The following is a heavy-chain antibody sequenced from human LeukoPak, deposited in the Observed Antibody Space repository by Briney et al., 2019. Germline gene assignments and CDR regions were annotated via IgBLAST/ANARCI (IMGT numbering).Heavy chain of an antibody. D-gene: IGHD3-10*01. CDR3: ARGNYGSGNDY. CDR1: GGSISSYY. CDR2: IYYSGST. V-gene: IGHV4-59*01. Sequence: SETLSLTCTVSGGSISSYYWSWIRQPPGKGLEWIGYIYYSGSTNYNPSLKSRVTISVDTSKNQFSLKLSSVTAADTAVYYCARGNYGSGNDYWGQGTLVTVSS. J-gene: IGHJ4*02.